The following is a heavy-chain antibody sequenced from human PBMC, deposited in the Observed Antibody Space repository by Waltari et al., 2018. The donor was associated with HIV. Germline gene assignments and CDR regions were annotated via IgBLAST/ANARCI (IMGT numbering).Heavy chain of an antibody. D-gene: IGHD2-8*01. Sequence: EVHLVESGGGLVQPGGSLRLSCAASGFIFDDYGMHWVRQAPGKGLEWISGISWDSGRIGYADSVRGRFTISRDNAKNFVYLQMNSLRGDDTAFYYCARGPLYDRFDPWGQGTLVTVSS. CDR1: GFIFDDYG. CDR2: ISWDSGRI. V-gene: IGHV3-9*01. J-gene: IGHJ5*02. CDR3: ARGPLYDRFDP.